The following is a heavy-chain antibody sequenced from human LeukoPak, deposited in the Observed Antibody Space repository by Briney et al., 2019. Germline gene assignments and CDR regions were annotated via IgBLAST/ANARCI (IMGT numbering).Heavy chain of an antibody. D-gene: IGHD4-17*01. CDR3: ARAGATVTTGFDY. J-gene: IGHJ4*02. CDR2: IYYSGST. CDR1: GGSISSGGYY. V-gene: IGHV4-31*03. Sequence: SETLSLTCTVSGGSISSGGYYWSWIRQRPGKGLEWIGYIYYSGSTYYNPSLKSRVTISVDTSKNQFSLKLSSVTAADTAVYYCARAGATVTTGFDYWGQGTLVTASS.